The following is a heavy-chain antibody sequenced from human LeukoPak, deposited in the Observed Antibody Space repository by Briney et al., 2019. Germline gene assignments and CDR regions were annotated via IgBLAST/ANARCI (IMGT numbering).Heavy chain of an antibody. V-gene: IGHV1-24*01. J-gene: IGHJ3*02. Sequence: ASVKVSCKVSGYTLTELSMHWVRQAPGKGLELMGGFDPEDGETIYAQKFQGRVTMTEDTSTDTAYMELSSLRSDDTAVYYCATRRSIAVAGPGAFDIWGQGTMVIISS. CDR1: GYTLTELS. CDR3: ATRRSIAVAGPGAFDI. CDR2: FDPEDGET. D-gene: IGHD6-19*01.